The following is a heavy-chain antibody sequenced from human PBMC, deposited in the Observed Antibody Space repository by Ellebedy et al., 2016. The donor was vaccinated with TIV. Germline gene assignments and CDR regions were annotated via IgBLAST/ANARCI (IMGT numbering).Heavy chain of an antibody. V-gene: IGHV3-23*01. Sequence: GESLKISCATSGFTFSTYWMAWVRQAPGKGLEWVSGIVGSGAEKYADSVKGRFTISRDNSKRTVDLQMRSVSAEDTAVYFCAKDRTSGDGYWVFDSWGQGTMVSVSS. J-gene: IGHJ4*02. CDR3: AKDRTSGDGYWVFDS. D-gene: IGHD2-21*02. CDR2: IVGSGA. CDR1: GFTFSTYW.